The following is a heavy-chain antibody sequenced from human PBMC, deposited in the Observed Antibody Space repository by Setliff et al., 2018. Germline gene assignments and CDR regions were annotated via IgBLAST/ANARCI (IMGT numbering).Heavy chain of an antibody. CDR3: ARDRYYNSWSGTSITAPHDAFDI. CDR2: INPSGGLT. CDR1: GYTHTNYY. V-gene: IGHV1-46*03. J-gene: IGHJ3*02. D-gene: IGHD3-3*01. Sequence: ASVKVSCKASGYTHTNYYMHWVRQAPGQGLEWMGIINPSGGLTRYAQKFQGRVTMTRDTSTSTVYMEVSSLRSEDTAVYYCARDRYYNSWSGTSITAPHDAFDIWGQGTMVTVSS.